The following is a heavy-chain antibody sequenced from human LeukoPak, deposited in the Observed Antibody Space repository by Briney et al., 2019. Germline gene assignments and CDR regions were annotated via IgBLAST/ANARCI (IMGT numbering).Heavy chain of an antibody. D-gene: IGHD6-13*01. V-gene: IGHV4-59*12. CDR3: ARALPSYSSSWYTNWFDP. CDR2: IYYSGST. J-gene: IGHJ5*02. CDR1: GGSISSYY. Sequence: SETLSLTCTVSGGSISSYYWSWIRQPPGKGLEWIGYIYYSGSTNYNPSLKSRVTISVDTSKNQFSLKLSSVTAADTAVYYCARALPSYSSSWYTNWFDPWGQGTLVTVSS.